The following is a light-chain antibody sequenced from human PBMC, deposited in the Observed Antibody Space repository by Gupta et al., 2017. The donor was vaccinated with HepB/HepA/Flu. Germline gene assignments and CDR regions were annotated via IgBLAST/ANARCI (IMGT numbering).Light chain of an antibody. CDR3: QHRDSTPSI. V-gene: IGKV1-39*01. CDR1: QSISNY. Sequence: DIQMTQSPSSLSASVGERVTITCRTSQSISNYLNWYQQKPGEAPNLLIYGASRLQSGVPSRFSGSGSGTDFTLTIGRLQPEDFATYYCQHRDSTPSIFGQGTMVDIK. J-gene: IGKJ2*02. CDR2: GAS.